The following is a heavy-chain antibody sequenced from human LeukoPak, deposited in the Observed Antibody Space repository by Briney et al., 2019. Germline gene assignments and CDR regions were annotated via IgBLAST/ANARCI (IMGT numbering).Heavy chain of an antibody. CDR1: GGSISSYY. Sequence: SETLSLTCTVSGGSISSYYWSWIRQPPGKGLEWIGYIYYSGSTNYNPSLKSRVTISVDTSKNQFSLKLSSVTTADTAVYYCARYVWGSYPTFEDYWGQGTLVTVSS. CDR3: ARYVWGSYPTFEDY. J-gene: IGHJ4*02. D-gene: IGHD3-16*02. CDR2: IYYSGST. V-gene: IGHV4-59*01.